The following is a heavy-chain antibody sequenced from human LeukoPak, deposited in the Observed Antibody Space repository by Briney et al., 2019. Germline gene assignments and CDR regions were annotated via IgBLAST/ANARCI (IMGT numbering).Heavy chain of an antibody. CDR1: GFTFSSYG. V-gene: IGHV3-33*01. J-gene: IGHJ4*02. CDR2: IWYDGSNK. CDR3: ARTPYYDFWRYGDY. D-gene: IGHD3-3*01. Sequence: GGSLRLSCAASGFTFSSYGMHWVRQAPGKGLEWVAVIWYDGSNKYYADSVKGRFTISRDNSKNTLYLQMNSLRAEDTAVYYCARTPYYDFWRYGDYWGQGTLVTVSS.